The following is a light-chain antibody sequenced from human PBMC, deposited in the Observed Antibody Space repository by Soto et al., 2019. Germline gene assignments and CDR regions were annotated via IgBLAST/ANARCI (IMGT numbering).Light chain of an antibody. J-gene: IGKJ5*01. V-gene: IGKV1-9*01. CDR2: SAS. CDR1: QGISSD. CDR3: QHLNSYPIT. Sequence: DIQLTQSPSFLSASVGDRVTVSFRASQGISSDFAWYQQKPGKAPNLLIYSASTLQNGVPSRFSGSQSGTEFTLTISSLQPEDFATYYCQHLNSYPITFGQGTRLEIK.